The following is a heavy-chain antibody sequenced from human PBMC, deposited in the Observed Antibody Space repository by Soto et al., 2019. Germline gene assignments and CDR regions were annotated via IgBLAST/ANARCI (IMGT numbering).Heavy chain of an antibody. CDR1: GFSLSTTEEG. CDR3: AHGSCFGTDCYPNPYFDF. V-gene: IGHV2-5*02. CDR2: IYWDDDK. Sequence: QITLKESGPTLVKPTQTLPLTCTFSGFSLSTTEEGVGWIRQPPGKAPEWLALIYWDDDKRYSPSLKTRFTITKDNSKNPVVLTVNNVDPVDTATYYCAHGSCFGTDCYPNPYFDFWGQGILVTVSS. J-gene: IGHJ4*02. D-gene: IGHD2-21*02.